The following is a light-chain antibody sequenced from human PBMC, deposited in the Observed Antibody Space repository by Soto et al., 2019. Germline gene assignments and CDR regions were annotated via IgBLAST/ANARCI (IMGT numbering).Light chain of an antibody. V-gene: IGKV3-20*01. CDR1: QSVDSNY. J-gene: IGKJ1*01. Sequence: EIVLTQSPGTLSLSPGERATLSCRASQSVDSNYLAWYQQKPGQAPRLLIYGASARATGIPDRFSGSGSETYFTLTINILEPEDFSVYYCQQYGSSSSWTFGQGTKVDFK. CDR2: GAS. CDR3: QQYGSSSSWT.